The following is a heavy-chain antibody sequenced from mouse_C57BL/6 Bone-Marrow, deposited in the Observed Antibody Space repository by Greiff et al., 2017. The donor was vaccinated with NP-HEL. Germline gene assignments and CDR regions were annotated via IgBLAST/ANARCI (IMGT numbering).Heavy chain of an antibody. D-gene: IGHD1-1*02. V-gene: IGHV6-3*01. CDR1: GFTFSNYW. CDR2: IRLKSDNYAT. Sequence: EVQLVESGGGLVQPGGSMKLSCVASGFTFSNYWMNWVRQSPEKGLEWVAQIRLKSDNYATHYAESVKGRFTISRDDSKSSVYLQMNNLRAEDTGIYYCTVLCLRGFAYWGQGTLVTVSA. J-gene: IGHJ3*01. CDR3: TVLCLRGFAY.